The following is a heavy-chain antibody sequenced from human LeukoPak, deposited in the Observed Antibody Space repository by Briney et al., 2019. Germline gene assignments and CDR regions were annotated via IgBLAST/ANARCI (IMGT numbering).Heavy chain of an antibody. CDR1: GGSISSYY. CDR3: ARSTRSWFDP. CDR2: IYYSGST. J-gene: IGHJ5*02. V-gene: IGHV4-59*01. Sequence: SETLSLTCNVSGGSISSYYWSWIRQPPGKGLEWIGYIYYSGSTNYNPSLKSRVTISVETSNNQFSLKLSSLTAADTAVYYCARSTRSWFDPWGQGTLVTVSS. D-gene: IGHD3-10*01.